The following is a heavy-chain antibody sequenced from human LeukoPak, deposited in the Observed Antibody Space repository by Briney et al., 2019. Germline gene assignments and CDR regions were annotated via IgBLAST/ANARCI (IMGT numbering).Heavy chain of an antibody. CDR1: GFTFSSYW. CDR2: INSDGSST. J-gene: IGHJ4*02. Sequence: GGSLRLSCAASGFTFSSYWMHWVRHAPGKGLVWVSRINSDGSSTSYADSVKGRFTFSRDNAKNTLSLQMNSLRAGDPAVYYCARANTYYYDSSGYSVDYWGQGTLVTVSS. D-gene: IGHD3-22*01. CDR3: ARANTYYYDSSGYSVDY. V-gene: IGHV3-74*01.